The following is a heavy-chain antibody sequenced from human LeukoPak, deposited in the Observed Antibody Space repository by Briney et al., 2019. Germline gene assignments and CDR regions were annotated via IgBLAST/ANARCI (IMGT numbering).Heavy chain of an antibody. J-gene: IGHJ6*02. CDR2: ISGGGGST. D-gene: IGHD5-18*01. Sequence: PRGSLRLSCAASGFTFTGYAMSWGRPAPGEGLEWVSAISGGGGSTYYADSVKGRFTISKDNSKNTLYLQMNSLRAEDTAVYYCAKAPPDSYYYYYGMDVWGQGTTVTVSS. V-gene: IGHV3-23*01. CDR3: AKAPPDSYYYYYGMDV. CDR1: GFTFTGYA.